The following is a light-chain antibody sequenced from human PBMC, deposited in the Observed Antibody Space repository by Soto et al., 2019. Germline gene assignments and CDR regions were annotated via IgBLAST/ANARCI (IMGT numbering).Light chain of an antibody. CDR1: SSDVGGYNY. CDR2: DVS. Sequence: QPVLTQPASVSGSPGQSITISCTGTSSDVGGYNYVSWYQQHPGKAPKLMIYDVSNRPSGVSNRLSGSKSGNTASLTISGLQAEDEADYYCSSYTSSSTLVVFGGGTKLTVL. CDR3: SSYTSSSTLVV. V-gene: IGLV2-14*01. J-gene: IGLJ2*01.